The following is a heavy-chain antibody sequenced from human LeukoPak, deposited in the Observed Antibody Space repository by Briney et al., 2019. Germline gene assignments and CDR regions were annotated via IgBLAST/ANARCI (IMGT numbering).Heavy chain of an antibody. CDR1: GGSISSSSYY. J-gene: IGHJ4*02. CDR2: IYYSGST. Sequence: PSETLSLTCTVSGGSISSSSYYWGWIRQPPGKGLEWIESIYYSGSTYYNPSLKSRVTISVDTSKNQFSLKLSSVTAADTAVYYCARHRDRYYGSSPLNYWGQGTLVTVSS. V-gene: IGHV4-39*01. CDR3: ARHRDRYYGSSPLNY. D-gene: IGHD3-22*01.